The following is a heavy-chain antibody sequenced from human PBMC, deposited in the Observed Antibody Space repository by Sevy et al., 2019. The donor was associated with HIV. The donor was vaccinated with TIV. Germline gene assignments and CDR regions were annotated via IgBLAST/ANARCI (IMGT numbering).Heavy chain of an antibody. CDR2: INQDGSEE. CDR3: ARTGSYADTYYYYYAMDV. D-gene: IGHD3-16*01. Sequence: GGSLRLSCAASAFTFSSYWMTWVRQAPGKGVEWVANINQDGSEENYVDSVKGRFTVFRDNARNSLFLQMNSLRAEDTAVYYCARTGSYADTYYYYYAMDVWGPGTTVTVSS. CDR1: AFTFSSYW. J-gene: IGHJ6*02. V-gene: IGHV3-7*01.